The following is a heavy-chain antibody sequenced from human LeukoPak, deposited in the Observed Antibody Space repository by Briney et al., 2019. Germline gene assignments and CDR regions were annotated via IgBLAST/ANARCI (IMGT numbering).Heavy chain of an antibody. D-gene: IGHD2-15*01. CDR3: AKHPYEGYCSGGSCWNNWFDP. CDR2: ISGSGGST. Sequence: PGGSLRLPCAASGFTFSSYGMSWVRQAPGKGLEWVSAISGSGGSTYYADSVKGRFTISRDNSKNTLSLQMNSLRAEDTAIYYCAKHPYEGYCSGGSCWNNWFDPWGQGTLVTVSS. V-gene: IGHV3-23*01. J-gene: IGHJ5*02. CDR1: GFTFSSYG.